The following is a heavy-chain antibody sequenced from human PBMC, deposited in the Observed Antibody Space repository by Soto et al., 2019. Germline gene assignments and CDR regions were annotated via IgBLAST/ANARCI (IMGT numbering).Heavy chain of an antibody. V-gene: IGHV1-18*01. D-gene: IGHD3-3*01. CDR1: GYSFTAYG. J-gene: IGHJ6*02. CDR2: ISCYNGKT. CDR3: ARDAPPPELRFLEWHNYDYNGMDV. Sequence: QAQVVQSGDEVKETGASVRVSCKTSGYSFTAYGISWVRQAPGQGLEWMGWISCYNGKTKYAQKVQGRVTMTTDTSTSTAYMEGRSLRSDDTAIYYCARDAPPPELRFLEWHNYDYNGMDVWGQGTTVTVSS.